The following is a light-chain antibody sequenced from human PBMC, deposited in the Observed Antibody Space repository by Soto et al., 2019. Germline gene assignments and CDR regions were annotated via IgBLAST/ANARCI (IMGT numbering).Light chain of an antibody. CDR3: TSYTKSSPLV. V-gene: IGLV2-14*01. CDR1: SSDVGGYNF. Sequence: QSALTQPASVSGSPGQSITISCTGTSSDVGGYNFVSWFQQHPGKAPKLMIYEVSNRPSGVSNRFSGSKSGNTASLTISGLQAEDEADYYCTSYTKSSPLVFXTGTKVTV. CDR2: EVS. J-gene: IGLJ1*01.